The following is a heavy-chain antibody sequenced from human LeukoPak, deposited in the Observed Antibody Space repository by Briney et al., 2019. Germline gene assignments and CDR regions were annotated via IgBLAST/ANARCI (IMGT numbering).Heavy chain of an antibody. V-gene: IGHV3-53*01. J-gene: IGHJ5*02. CDR1: GFAVSSKY. CDR3: ARETAVAVQMGYNWFDH. CDR2: IYSSGDE. Sequence: AGGSLRLSCAASGFAVSSKYMSWVRQTPGKGLQWVALIYSSGDEYTSDSVKGRFTISRDDSEKKLYLKMDSLRAEDTAVYYCARETAVAVQMGYNWFDHWGQGTLVTVSS. D-gene: IGHD6-19*01.